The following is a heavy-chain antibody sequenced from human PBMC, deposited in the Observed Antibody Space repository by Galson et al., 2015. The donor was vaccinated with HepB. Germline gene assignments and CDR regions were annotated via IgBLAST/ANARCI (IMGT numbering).Heavy chain of an antibody. Sequence: SLRLSCAASGFNFRSYGMHWVRQAPGKGLEWVAFISHDGTNKIYADSVKGRFPITRDNSKNTSHLHMNNLRAEDTAVYYCARPDSSSRYRVGGEEYFDYWGQGTLVTVSS. J-gene: IGHJ4*02. CDR1: GFNFRSYG. V-gene: IGHV3-30*19. CDR2: ISHDGTNK. CDR3: ARPDSSSRYRVGGEEYFDY. D-gene: IGHD6-13*01.